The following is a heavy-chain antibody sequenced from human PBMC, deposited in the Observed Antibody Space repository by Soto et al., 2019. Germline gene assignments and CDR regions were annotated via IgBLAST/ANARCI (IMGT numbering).Heavy chain of an antibody. CDR3: ARDIAVAGSHY. CDR1: GFTFSNYW. CDR2: INSDGSST. Sequence: GGSLRLSCAASGFTFSNYWMQWVRQAPGKGLVWVSRINSDGSSTSYADSVKGRFTISRDNAKNTLYLQMNSLRAEDTAVYYCARDIAVAGSHYWGQGTLVTVSS. D-gene: IGHD6-19*01. J-gene: IGHJ4*02. V-gene: IGHV3-74*01.